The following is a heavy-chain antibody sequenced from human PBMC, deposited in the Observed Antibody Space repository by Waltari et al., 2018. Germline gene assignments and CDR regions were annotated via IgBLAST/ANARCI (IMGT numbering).Heavy chain of an antibody. CDR2: GNTSGST. CDR3: ARVPWWYGSGQFDY. J-gene: IGHJ4*02. CDR1: GGSFSGCY. Sequence: QVQLQQWGSGLWKPSETLSLTCAVYGGSFSGCYWSWIRPPPGQGLEWNGEGNTSGSTNYNPSLKSRVTISVYTSKNQFSLTLSSVTAADTAVYYCARVPWWYGSGQFDYWGQGTLVTVSS. D-gene: IGHD3-10*01. V-gene: IGHV4-34*01.